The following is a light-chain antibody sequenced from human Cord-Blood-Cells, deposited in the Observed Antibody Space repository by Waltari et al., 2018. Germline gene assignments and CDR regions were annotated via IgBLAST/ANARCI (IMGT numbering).Light chain of an antibody. CDR3: LQDYNYPSWT. CDR2: AAS. V-gene: IGKV1-6*01. CDR1: QGIRND. J-gene: IGKJ1*01. Sequence: AIQLTQSPSSLSASVGDRVTITCRARQGIRNDLGWYQQKPGKAPKLLIYAASSLQSGVPSRFSGSGSGTDFTLTISSLQPEDFATYYCLQDYNYPSWTFGQGTKVEIK.